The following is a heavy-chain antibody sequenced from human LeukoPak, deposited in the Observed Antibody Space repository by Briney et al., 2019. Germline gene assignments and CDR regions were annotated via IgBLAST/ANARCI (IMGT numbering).Heavy chain of an antibody. CDR3: ARGSYVNDAFHI. V-gene: IGHV3-7*01. D-gene: IGHD3-16*01. Sequence: GGSLTLSCAASGFTFSTSWMSWVRQAPGKGLEWVANINQDGSEKYYVDSVKGRFTISRDNAKNSLYLQMNSLRAEDTAVYYCARGSYVNDAFHIWGQGTMVTVSS. J-gene: IGHJ3*02. CDR2: INQDGSEK. CDR1: GFTFSTSW.